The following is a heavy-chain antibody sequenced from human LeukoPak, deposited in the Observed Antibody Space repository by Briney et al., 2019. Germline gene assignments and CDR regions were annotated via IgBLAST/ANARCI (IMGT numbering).Heavy chain of an antibody. D-gene: IGHD1-26*01. Sequence: SETLSLTCAVYGGSFSGYYWSWIRQPPGKGLEWIGEINHSGSTNYNPSLKSRVTISVDTSKNQFSLKLSSVTAADTAVYYCARVLVGAKNFYYYYMDVWGKGTTVTVSS. CDR1: GGSFSGYY. CDR3: ARVLVGAKNFYYYYMDV. J-gene: IGHJ6*03. V-gene: IGHV4-34*01. CDR2: INHSGST.